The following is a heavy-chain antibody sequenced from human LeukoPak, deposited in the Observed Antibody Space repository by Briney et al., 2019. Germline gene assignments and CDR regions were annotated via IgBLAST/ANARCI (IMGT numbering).Heavy chain of an antibody. CDR3: ARSDMGGGVAFDY. D-gene: IGHD3-16*01. CDR1: GYTFTNYD. V-gene: IGHV1-8*01. Sequence: ASVKVSCKASGYTFTNYDINWVRQAPGQGLEWMGWMNPNSGDTGYGQRFQGRVSMTRDTSISTAYMELSSLGSEDTAVCYCARSDMGGGVAFDYWGQGSLVTVSS. J-gene: IGHJ4*02. CDR2: MNPNSGDT.